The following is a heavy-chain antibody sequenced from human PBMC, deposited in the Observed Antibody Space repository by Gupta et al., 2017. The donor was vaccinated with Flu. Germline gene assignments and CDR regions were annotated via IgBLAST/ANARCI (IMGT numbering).Heavy chain of an antibody. CDR1: GFTFSGSA. D-gene: IGHD1-7*01. CDR3: TSQELELRYYYGMDV. V-gene: IGHV3-73*01. CDR2: IRSKANSYAT. Sequence: EVQLVESGGGLVQPGGSLKLSCAASGFTFSGSAMHWVRQASGKGLEWVGRIRSKANSYATAYAASVKGRFTISRDDSKNTAYLQMNSLKTEDTAVYYCTSQELELRYYYGMDVWGQGTTVTVSS. J-gene: IGHJ6*02.